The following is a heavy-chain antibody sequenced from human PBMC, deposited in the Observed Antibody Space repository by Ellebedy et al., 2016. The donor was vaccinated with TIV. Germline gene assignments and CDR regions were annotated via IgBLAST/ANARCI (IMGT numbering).Heavy chain of an antibody. CDR1: GFTFGDYA. V-gene: IGHV3-49*03. J-gene: IGHJ4*02. CDR2: IRSKAYGGTT. D-gene: IGHD1-26*01. CDR3: TRESASEWELLRGECFDY. Sequence: GESLKISXTASGFTFGDYAMSWFRQAPGKGLEWVGFIRSKAYGGTTEYAASVKGRFTISRDDSKSIAYLQMNSLKTEDTAVYYCTRESASEWELLRGECFDYWGQGTLVTVSS.